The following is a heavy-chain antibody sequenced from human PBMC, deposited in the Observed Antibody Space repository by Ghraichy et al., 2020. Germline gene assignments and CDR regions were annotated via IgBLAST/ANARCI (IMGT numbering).Heavy chain of an antibody. CDR3: ARGELRGGAPFGMDV. Sequence: GESLNISCAASGFTLSKYCMNWVRQAPGKGLEWLSYSNTNGCAKYDADSVKGRFTVTRDNAKNPLFLQMNSLGDEDTAWYYCARGELRGGAPFGMDVWGQGTTVTVSS. CDR2: SNTNGCAK. V-gene: IGHV3-48*02. D-gene: IGHD1-26*01. CDR1: GFTLSKYC. J-gene: IGHJ6*02.